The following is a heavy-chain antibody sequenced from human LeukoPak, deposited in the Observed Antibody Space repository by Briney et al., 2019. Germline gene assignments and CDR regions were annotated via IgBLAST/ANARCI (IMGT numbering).Heavy chain of an antibody. J-gene: IGHJ4*02. CDR1: GFTFSSYS. Sequence: PGGSLRLSCAASGFTFSSYSMNWVRQAPGKGLEWVSSISSSRSYIYYADPVKGRFTISRDNAKNSLYLQINSLRAEDTAVYYCARDDYGDARNWGQGTLSPSPQ. V-gene: IGHV3-21*01. D-gene: IGHD4-17*01. CDR2: ISSSRSYI. CDR3: ARDDYGDARN.